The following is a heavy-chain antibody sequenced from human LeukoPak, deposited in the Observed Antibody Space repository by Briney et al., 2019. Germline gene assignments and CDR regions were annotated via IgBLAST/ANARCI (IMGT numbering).Heavy chain of an antibody. J-gene: IGHJ6*04. V-gene: IGHV3-74*01. CDR2: INSDGSST. CDR3: AELGITMIGGV. Sequence: GGSLRLSCAASGFTFSSYWMHWVRQAPGKGLVWVSRINSDGSSTRYADSVKGRFTISRDNAKNTLYLQMNSLRAEDTAVYYCAELGITMIGGVWGKGTTVTISS. CDR1: GFTFSSYW. D-gene: IGHD3-10*02.